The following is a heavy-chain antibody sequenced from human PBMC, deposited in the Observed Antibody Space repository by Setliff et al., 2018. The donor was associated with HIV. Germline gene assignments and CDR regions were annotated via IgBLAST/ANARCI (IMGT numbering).Heavy chain of an antibody. J-gene: IGHJ4*02. CDR2: INPGGGNT. V-gene: IGHV1-46*01. CDR1: GYTFTNFY. D-gene: IGHD2-21*02. CDR3: AAGYCGGDCYSRQSYFDY. Sequence: ASVKVSCKASGYTFTNFYMHWVRQAPGQGLEWMGIINPGGGNTRYAQRFQGRVSMTRDTSTSTAYMELSSLRSEDTAVYYCAAGYCGGDCYSRQSYFDYWGQGTLVTVSS.